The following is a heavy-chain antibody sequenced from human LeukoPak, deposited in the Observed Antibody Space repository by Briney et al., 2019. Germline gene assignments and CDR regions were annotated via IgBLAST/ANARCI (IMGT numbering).Heavy chain of an antibody. CDR1: GGSITSGGYS. D-gene: IGHD3-22*01. CDR3: ARDSSGENGVWFDP. Sequence: SETLSLTCAVSGGSITSGGYSWSWIRQPPGKGLEWIGYIYYSGSTYYNPSLKSRVTISVDRSKNQFSLKLSSVTAADTAVYYCARDSSGENGVWFDPWGQGTLVTVSP. V-gene: IGHV4-30-2*01. J-gene: IGHJ5*02. CDR2: IYYSGST.